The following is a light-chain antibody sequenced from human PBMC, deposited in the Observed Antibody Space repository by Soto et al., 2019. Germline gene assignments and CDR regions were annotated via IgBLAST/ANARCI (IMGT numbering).Light chain of an antibody. CDR2: GNN. CDR3: QSYDSSLSGWGV. J-gene: IGLJ3*02. Sequence: QSVLTQPPSVSGAPGQRVTISCTGSSSNIGAGYDVHWYLQLPGTAPKLLIYGNNKRPSGVPDRFSGSRSGTSASLAITGLQAEDEADYYCQSYDSSLSGWGVFGGGTKLTVL. CDR1: SSNIGAGYD. V-gene: IGLV1-40*01.